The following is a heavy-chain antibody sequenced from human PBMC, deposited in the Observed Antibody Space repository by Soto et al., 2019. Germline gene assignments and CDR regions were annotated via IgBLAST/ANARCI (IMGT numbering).Heavy chain of an antibody. CDR3: ATTEKFNPQSSGWANRFDY. V-gene: IGHV3-23*01. J-gene: IGHJ4*02. CDR1: GLTFSDYA. Sequence: EVQLLESGGGLVQPGVSLRLSCAASGLTFSDYAMTWVRQAPGKGLEWVSTIGRSGDSTYYRDSVKDRFTISRDNSKNTVYLQINSLRAEDTAGYYCATTEKFNPQSSGWANRFDYWGQGTLVTVSS. CDR2: IGRSGDST. D-gene: IGHD6-19*01.